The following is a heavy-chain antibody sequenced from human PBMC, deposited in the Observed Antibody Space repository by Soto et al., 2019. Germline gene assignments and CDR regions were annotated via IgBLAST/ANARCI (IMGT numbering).Heavy chain of an antibody. Sequence: QVQLVQSGAEVKKPGASVKVSCKASGYTFTGYYMHWVRQAPGQGLEWMGWINPNSGGTNYAQKFQGWVTMTRDTSISTAYMELSRLRSDDTAVYYCARERGFHGVYYYYCGMDVWGQGTTVTVSS. CDR3: ARERGFHGVYYYYCGMDV. J-gene: IGHJ6*02. V-gene: IGHV1-2*04. CDR2: INPNSGGT. D-gene: IGHD3-3*01. CDR1: GYTFTGYY.